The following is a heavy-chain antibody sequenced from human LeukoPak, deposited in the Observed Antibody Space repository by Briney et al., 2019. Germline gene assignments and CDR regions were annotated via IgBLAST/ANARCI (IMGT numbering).Heavy chain of an antibody. V-gene: IGHV1-69*13. D-gene: IGHD3-10*01. CDR2: IIPIFGTA. CDR3: ARTPTRAHYGSGSFDY. J-gene: IGHJ4*02. Sequence: ASVKVSCKASGGTFSSYAISWVRQAPGQGLECMGGIIPIFGTANYAQKFQGRVTINADESTSTAYMELSSLRPEDTAVYYCARTPTRAHYGSGSFDYWGQGTLVTVSS. CDR1: GGTFSSYA.